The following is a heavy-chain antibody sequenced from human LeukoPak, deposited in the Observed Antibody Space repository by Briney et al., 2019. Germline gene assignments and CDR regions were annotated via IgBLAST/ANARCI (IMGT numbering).Heavy chain of an antibody. J-gene: IGHJ4*02. CDR2: IKSKTDGGTT. CDR1: GFTFSNAW. Sequence: GGSLRLSCAASGFTFSNAWMSWVRQAPGKGLEWVGRIKSKTDGGTTDYAAPVKGRFTISRDDSKNTLYLQMNSLKTEDTAVYYCTNSIAAAGSLFDYWGQGTLVTVSS. CDR3: TNSIAAAGSLFDY. D-gene: IGHD6-13*01. V-gene: IGHV3-15*01.